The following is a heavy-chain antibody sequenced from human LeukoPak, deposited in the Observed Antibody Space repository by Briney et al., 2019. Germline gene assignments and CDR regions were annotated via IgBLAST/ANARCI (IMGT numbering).Heavy chain of an antibody. V-gene: IGHV4-59*01. J-gene: IGHJ4*02. CDR2: IYYSGST. CDR3: ARERGYVYDY. Sequence: PSETLSLTCTVSGGSISSYYWSWIRQPPGEGLEWIGYIYYSGSTNYNPSLKSRVTISVDTSKNQFSLKLSSVTAADTAVYYCARERGYVYDYWGQGTLVTVSS. CDR1: GGSISSYY. D-gene: IGHD5-12*01.